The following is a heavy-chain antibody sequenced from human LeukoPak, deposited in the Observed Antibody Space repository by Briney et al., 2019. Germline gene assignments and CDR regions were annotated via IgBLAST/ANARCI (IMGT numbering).Heavy chain of an antibody. V-gene: IGHV3-23*01. J-gene: IGHJ4*02. CDR3: TKAGGFAIWYDY. CDR2: ISRGGDRT. CDR1: GFTVSTYD. D-gene: IGHD6-13*01. Sequence: PGGSLRLSCEASGFTVSTYDMSWVRQVPGEGLEWVSAISRGGDRTYHADSVKGRFTISRDNSKNVLYLQMDNLRADDTAVYHCTKAGGFAIWYDYWGQGALLTVSS.